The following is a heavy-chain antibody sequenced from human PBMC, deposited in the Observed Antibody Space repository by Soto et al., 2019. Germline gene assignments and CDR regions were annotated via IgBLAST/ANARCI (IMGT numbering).Heavy chain of an antibody. J-gene: IGHJ4*02. CDR1: GFTLGGSA. D-gene: IGHD6-19*01. CDR2: IRSKTNSYAT. CDR3: TRQTDAVQWLVVPTDYNFDY. V-gene: IGHV3-73*01. Sequence: GGSLRLSCAASGFTLGGSAMHWVRQASGKGLEWVGHIRSKTNSYATAYAESVKGRFTISRDDSMDTAYLQMNSLKTEDTAVYFCTRQTDAVQWLVVPTDYNFDYWGQGTLVTVSS.